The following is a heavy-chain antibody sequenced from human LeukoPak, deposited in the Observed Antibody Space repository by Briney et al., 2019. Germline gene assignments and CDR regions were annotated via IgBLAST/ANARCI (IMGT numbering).Heavy chain of an antibody. D-gene: IGHD6-13*01. CDR1: GGAFSGYY. V-gene: IGHV4-34*01. CDR2: NNHSGST. Sequence: SETLSLTCAVSGGAFSGYYWSWIRQPPGEGLEWSGENNHSGSTNYNPSLKSRVTISVDTSKNQFSLKLSSVTAADTVVYYCARAQIAAAGTYYMDVWGKGTTVTVSS. J-gene: IGHJ6*03. CDR3: ARAQIAAAGTYYMDV.